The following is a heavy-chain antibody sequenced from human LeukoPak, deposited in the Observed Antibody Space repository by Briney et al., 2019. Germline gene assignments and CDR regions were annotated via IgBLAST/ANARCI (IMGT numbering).Heavy chain of an antibody. V-gene: IGHV3-23*01. CDR2: ISGRGDGT. J-gene: IGHJ5*02. CDR3: AKDLAPGIAAAGTSWFDP. CDR1: GFTFSTYA. D-gene: IGHD6-13*01. Sequence: LAGGSLRLSCAASGFTFSTYAMSWVRQAPGKGLEWVSLISGRGDGTYYAESVKGRFTISRDNSKNTVYLHMNSLRDDDAAIYYCAKDLAPGIAAAGTSWFDPWGQGTLVTVSS.